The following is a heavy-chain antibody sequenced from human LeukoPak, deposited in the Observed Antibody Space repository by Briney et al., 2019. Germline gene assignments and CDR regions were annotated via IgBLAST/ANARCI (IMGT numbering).Heavy chain of an antibody. V-gene: IGHV3-23*01. CDR1: GFTFSNYA. CDR2: ISGSGGST. Sequence: GGSLRLSCAASGFTFSNYAMSWVRQAPGKGLEWVSSISGSGGSTYYADSVKGRFTISRDNSKNTLYLQMNSLRAEDTPVYYCASNYTRGYCDYWAREPWSPSP. CDR3: ASNYTRGYCDY. J-gene: IGHJ4*02. D-gene: IGHD3-22*01.